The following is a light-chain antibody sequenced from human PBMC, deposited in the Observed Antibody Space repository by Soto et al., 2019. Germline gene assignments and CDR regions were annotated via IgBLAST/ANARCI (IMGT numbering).Light chain of an antibody. Sequence: DFQMTQSPSSLSASVGDRVTITCQASQDISNYLNWYQQKPGKAPKLLIYDASNLETGVPSRFSGSGSGTDFTFTISSLQPEDIATYYCQQYDNLPIPFGQGTRLEIK. CDR2: DAS. J-gene: IGKJ5*01. V-gene: IGKV1-33*01. CDR1: QDISNY. CDR3: QQYDNLPIP.